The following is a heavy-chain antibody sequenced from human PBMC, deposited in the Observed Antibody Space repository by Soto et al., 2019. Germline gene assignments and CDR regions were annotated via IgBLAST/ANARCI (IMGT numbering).Heavy chain of an antibody. CDR1: GFTFTCYA. CDR3: ATRSGWDVYYYYGIDV. Sequence: SLKVSCKNCGFTFTCYAVQCGRQDHGQRLEWIGWIVVGSGNTNYAQKFQERVTITRDMSTSTAYMELSSLRSEDTAVYYCATRSGWDVYYYYGIDVWGQGTTVTVSS. CDR2: IVVGSGNT. D-gene: IGHD3-3*01. V-gene: IGHV1-58*01. J-gene: IGHJ6*02.